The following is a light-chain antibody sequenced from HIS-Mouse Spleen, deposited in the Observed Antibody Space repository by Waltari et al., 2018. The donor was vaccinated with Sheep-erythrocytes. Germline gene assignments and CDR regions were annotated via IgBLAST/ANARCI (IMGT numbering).Light chain of an antibody. V-gene: IGLV2-8*01. CDR2: EVS. Sequence: QSALTQPPSASGSPGQSVTISCTGTSSDVGGYNYVSWYQQHPGKAPKLMIYEVSKRPSGGPDRFSGSKAGNTASPTVSGLQAEDEADYYCSSYAGSNNWVFGGGTKLTVL. CDR3: SSYAGSNNWV. CDR1: SSDVGGYNY. J-gene: IGLJ3*02.